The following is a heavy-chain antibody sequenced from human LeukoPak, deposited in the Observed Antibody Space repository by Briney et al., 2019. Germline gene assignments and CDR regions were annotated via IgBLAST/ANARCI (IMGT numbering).Heavy chain of an antibody. D-gene: IGHD1-26*01. Sequence: PGGSLRLSCAASGFTFSSYEMNWVRQAPGKGLEWVSYISSSGSTIYYADSVKGRFTISRDNAKNSLYLQMNSLRAEDTAVYYCARDRRELDGDYYYMASGAKGPRSPSP. CDR2: ISSSGSTI. V-gene: IGHV3-48*03. J-gene: IGHJ6*03. CDR3: ARDRRELDGDYYYMAS. CDR1: GFTFSSYE.